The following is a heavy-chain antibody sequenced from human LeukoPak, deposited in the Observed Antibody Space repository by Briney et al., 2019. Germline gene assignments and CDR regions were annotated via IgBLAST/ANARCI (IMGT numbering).Heavy chain of an antibody. J-gene: IGHJ4*02. CDR2: ISSSGSTI. V-gene: IGHV3-48*03. D-gene: IGHD3-10*01. Sequence: GGSLRLSCAASGFTFSSYEMNWVRQAPGKGLEWVSYISSSGSTIYYADSVKGRFTISRDNAKNSLYLQMNSLRAEDTAVYYCASSRYGSGSYLPLDWGQGTLVTVSS. CDR1: GFTFSSYE. CDR3: ASSRYGSGSYLPLD.